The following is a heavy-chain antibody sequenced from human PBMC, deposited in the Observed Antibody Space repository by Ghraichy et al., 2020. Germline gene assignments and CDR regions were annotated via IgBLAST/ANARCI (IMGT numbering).Heavy chain of an antibody. J-gene: IGHJ6*02. CDR1: GGSISSYY. Sequence: GSLRLSCTVSGGSISSYYWSWIGQPPGKGLEWIGYIYYSGSTNYNPSLKSRVTISVDKSKNQFSLKLRSVTAADTAVYYCARDYKWLELYYYYYGMDVWGQGTTGTVSS. D-gene: IGHD3-22*01. CDR3: ARDYKWLELYYYYYGMDV. V-gene: IGHV4-59*01. CDR2: IYYSGST.